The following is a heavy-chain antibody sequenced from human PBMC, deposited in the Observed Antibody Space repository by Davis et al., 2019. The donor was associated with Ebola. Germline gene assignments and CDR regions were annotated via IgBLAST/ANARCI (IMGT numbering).Heavy chain of an antibody. V-gene: IGHV1-18*01. Sequence: AASVKVSCKASGYTFTSYAISCVRQAPRPGLEWMGWLSAYNGNTNSAQKLQGRVTMTTDPSTSTAYMKLRSLRSGDTAVYYWAREETATDLEDWGQGTVVTVSS. CDR3: AREETATDLED. CDR2: LSAYNGNT. CDR1: GYTFTSYA. J-gene: IGHJ4*02. D-gene: IGHD5-18*01.